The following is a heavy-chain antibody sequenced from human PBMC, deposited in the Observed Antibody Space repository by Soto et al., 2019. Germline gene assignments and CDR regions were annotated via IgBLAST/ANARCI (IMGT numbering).Heavy chain of an antibody. Sequence: QVQLVQSGAEVKKPGASVKVSCKASGYTFTSYDINWVRQATGQGLEWMGWMNPNSGNTGYTQKFQGRGTMTRNTSIKAAYMELSSPRSADTAVYFCARERSAAGTGWFDPWGQGTLVTVSS. V-gene: IGHV1-8*01. D-gene: IGHD6-13*01. CDR3: ARERSAAGTGWFDP. J-gene: IGHJ5*02. CDR2: MNPNSGNT. CDR1: GYTFTSYD.